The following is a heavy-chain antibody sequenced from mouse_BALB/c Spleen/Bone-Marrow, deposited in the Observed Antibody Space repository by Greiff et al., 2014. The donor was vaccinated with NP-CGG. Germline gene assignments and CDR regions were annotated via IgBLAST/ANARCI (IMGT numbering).Heavy chain of an antibody. CDR1: GYVFSSYW. J-gene: IGHJ2*01. CDR2: IYPGDGDT. CDR3: ARGGRLTGYYFDY. D-gene: IGHD4-1*01. Sequence: QVQLQQPGAELVRPGSSVKISCKASGYVFSSYWMNWVKQRPGQGLEWIGQIYPGDGDTNYNGNFKDKATLTTDKSSTTAYMQLSSLTSEDSAVYFCARGGRLTGYYFDYWGQGTTLTVSS. V-gene: IGHV1-80*01.